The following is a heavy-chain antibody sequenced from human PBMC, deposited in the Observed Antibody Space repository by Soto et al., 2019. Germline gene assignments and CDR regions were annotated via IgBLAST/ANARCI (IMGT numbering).Heavy chain of an antibody. J-gene: IGHJ4*02. Sequence: QVQLVESGGGVVQPWRSLRLSCAASGFTFSSYGMHWFRQAPGKGLEWVAVTWYDGSNKYYADSVKGRFTISRDNSKNTLYLQMNSLIAEDTAVYYCGRGIGGYSEGPDYWGQGALVTVSS. CDR2: TWYDGSNK. CDR3: GRGIGGYSEGPDY. V-gene: IGHV3-33*01. CDR1: GFTFSSYG. D-gene: IGHD5-12*01.